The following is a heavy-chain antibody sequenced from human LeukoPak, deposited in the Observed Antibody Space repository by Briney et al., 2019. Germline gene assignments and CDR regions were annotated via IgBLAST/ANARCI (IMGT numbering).Heavy chain of an antibody. CDR1: GYTFTNYY. Sequence: GASVTVSCKASGYTFTNYYMHGVPQAPAQGLEWMGLINPTGTSTNYAQKFRGRVTMTRDTSTTTVYMELSSLRSEDTAVYYCAREESGGYFDYWGQGTLVTVSS. D-gene: IGHD2-8*02. CDR2: INPTGTST. V-gene: IGHV1-46*01. CDR3: AREESGGYFDY. J-gene: IGHJ4*02.